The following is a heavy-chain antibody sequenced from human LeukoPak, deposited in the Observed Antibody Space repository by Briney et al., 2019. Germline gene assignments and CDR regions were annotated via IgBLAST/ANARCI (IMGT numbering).Heavy chain of an antibody. J-gene: IGHJ4*02. CDR3: ARTPGYNHAYGYYFDS. Sequence: GGSLRLSCAASGFTFSTYSMSWVRQSPGKGLEWISYITGGSDSIYYVDSVKSRFTISRDNAENSMYLQMNSLRAEATAVYLCARTPGYNHAYGYYFDSWGQGALVTVSS. D-gene: IGHD5-18*01. CDR2: ITGGSDSI. V-gene: IGHV3-48*04. CDR1: GFTFSTYS.